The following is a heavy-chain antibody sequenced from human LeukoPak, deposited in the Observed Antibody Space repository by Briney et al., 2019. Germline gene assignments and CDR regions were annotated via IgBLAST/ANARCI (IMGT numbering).Heavy chain of an antibody. CDR2: INHSESI. V-gene: IGHV4-34*01. D-gene: IGHD4-17*01. J-gene: IGHJ3*02. CDR3: ARFPYGDYEGSAFDI. CDR1: GGSFSGYY. Sequence: PSETLSLTCAVYGGSFSGYYWTWIRQSPGKGLEWIGEINHSESINRNPSLKSRVTISVDTSKNQFSLKLTSVTAADTAMYYCARFPYGDYEGSAFDIWGQGTMVTVSS.